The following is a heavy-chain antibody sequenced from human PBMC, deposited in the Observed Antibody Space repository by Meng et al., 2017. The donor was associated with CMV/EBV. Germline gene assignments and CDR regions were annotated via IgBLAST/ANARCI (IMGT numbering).Heavy chain of an antibody. J-gene: IGHJ3*02. Sequence: SLKISCAASGFTFDDYAMHWVRQAPGKGLEWVSGISWNSGSIGYADSVKGRFTISRDNAKNSLYLQMNSLRAEDTALYYCAKGASSSSPPFDIWGQGTMVT. CDR2: ISWNSGSI. CDR3: AKGASSSSPPFDI. D-gene: IGHD6-6*01. V-gene: IGHV3-9*01. CDR1: GFTFDDYA.